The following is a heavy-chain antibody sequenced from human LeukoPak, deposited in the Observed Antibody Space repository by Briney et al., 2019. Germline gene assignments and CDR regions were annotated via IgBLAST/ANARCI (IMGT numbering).Heavy chain of an antibody. J-gene: IGHJ4*02. V-gene: IGHV3-48*03. D-gene: IGHD2-15*01. Sequence: GGSLRLSCAASGFTFSSYEMNWVRQAPGKGLEWVSYISSSGSTIYYADSVKGRFTISRDNAKNSLYLQMNSLRAEDTAVYYCAGDVGYCSGGSCFTFDYWGQGTLVTVSS. CDR2: ISSSGSTI. CDR1: GFTFSSYE. CDR3: AGDVGYCSGGSCFTFDY.